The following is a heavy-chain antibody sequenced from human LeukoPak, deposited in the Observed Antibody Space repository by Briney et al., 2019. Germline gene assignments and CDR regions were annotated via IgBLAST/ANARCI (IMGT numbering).Heavy chain of an antibody. D-gene: IGHD2-2*01. V-gene: IGHV3-15*01. CDR2: IKSKTDGGTT. CDR1: GLTLSNAW. CDR3: TTDGVHCSSTSCS. Sequence: GGSLRLSCAASGLTLSNAWMSWVRQAPGKGLEWVGRIKSKTDGGTTDYAAPVKGRFTISRDDSKNTLYLQMNSLKTEDTAVYYCTTDGVHCSSTSCSWGQGTLVTVSS. J-gene: IGHJ5*02.